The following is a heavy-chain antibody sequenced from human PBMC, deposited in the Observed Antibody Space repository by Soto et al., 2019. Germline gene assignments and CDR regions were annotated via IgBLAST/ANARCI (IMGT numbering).Heavy chain of an antibody. D-gene: IGHD3-3*01. J-gene: IGHJ4*02. Sequence: GASVKVSCKASGYTLTNYDINWVRQATGQGFEWMGWMNPNSGNTGYAQKFQGRVTMTRDTSITTAYMELSSLKTEDTAMYYCADLTWNGYYLPWGQGTLVTVSS. CDR2: MNPNSGNT. V-gene: IGHV1-8*01. CDR3: ADLTWNGYYLP. CDR1: GYTLTNYD.